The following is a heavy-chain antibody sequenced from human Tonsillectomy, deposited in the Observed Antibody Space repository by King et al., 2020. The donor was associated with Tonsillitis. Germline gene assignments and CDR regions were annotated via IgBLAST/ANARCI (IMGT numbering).Heavy chain of an antibody. D-gene: IGHD3-3*01. CDR1: GFTFSSYA. CDR3: ARGGFWSGYCWY. J-gene: IGHJ4*02. Sequence: VQLVESGGGVVQPGRSLRLSCAASGFTFSSYAMHWVRQAPGKGLEWVAVISYDGSNKYYADSVKGRFTISRDNSKNTLYLQMNSLRAEDTAVYYCARGGFWSGYCWYWGQGTLVTVSS. V-gene: IGHV3-30-3*01. CDR2: ISYDGSNK.